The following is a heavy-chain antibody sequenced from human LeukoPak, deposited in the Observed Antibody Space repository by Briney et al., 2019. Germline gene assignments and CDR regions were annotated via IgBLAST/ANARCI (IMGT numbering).Heavy chain of an antibody. Sequence: GESLRISCKTSGYTLTAYWISWVRQMPGKGLEWMGRIDPSNSYTNLSPSFEGHVTISADRSTSTAYLQWSSLQASDTAIYYCARSPGSSILEWFDPWGRGTLVTVSS. D-gene: IGHD3-3*01. CDR3: ARSPGSSILEWFDP. J-gene: IGHJ5*02. V-gene: IGHV5-10-1*01. CDR2: IDPSNSYT. CDR1: GYTLTAYW.